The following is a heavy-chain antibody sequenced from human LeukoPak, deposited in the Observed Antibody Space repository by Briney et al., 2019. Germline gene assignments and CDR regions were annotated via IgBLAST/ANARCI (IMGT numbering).Heavy chain of an antibody. CDR2: IYNTGSA. V-gene: IGHV4-59*01. CDR1: GGSISSYY. CDR3: AREDRDGYNSRGNWFDP. J-gene: IGHJ5*02. Sequence: SETLSLTCTVSGGSISSYYWTWIRQPPGKGLEWIGYIYNTGSANYNPSFKGRVTLSVDTSKDQFSLKLSSVTAADTAVYYCAREDRDGYNSRGNWFDPWGQGTLVTVSS. D-gene: IGHD5-24*01.